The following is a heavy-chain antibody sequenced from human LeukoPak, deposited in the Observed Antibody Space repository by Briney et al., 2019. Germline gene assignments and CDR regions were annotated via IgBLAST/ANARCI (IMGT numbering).Heavy chain of an antibody. V-gene: IGHV4-59*01. CDR3: ARYYCPGGICHGLDI. CDR1: GGSISGYY. D-gene: IGHD2-15*01. Sequence: PSETLSLTCIVFGGSISGYYWSWIRQPPGMGLEWIGYMYYTGSTNYNPSLKSRVTISLHTSENKFSLNLTPVTAADTAVYYCARYYCPGGICHGLDIWGQGKMVTVSS. J-gene: IGHJ3*02. CDR2: MYYTGST.